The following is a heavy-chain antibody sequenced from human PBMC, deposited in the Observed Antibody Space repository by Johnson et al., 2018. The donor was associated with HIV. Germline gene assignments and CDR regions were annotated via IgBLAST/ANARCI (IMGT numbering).Heavy chain of an antibody. CDR2: IKSKTDGGTT. V-gene: IGHV3-15*01. J-gene: IGHJ3*02. CDR3: TTDQGYYGDAFDI. D-gene: IGHD3-10*01. Sequence: VQLVESGGGLVKPGGSLRLSCAASGFTFSNAWMSWVRQAPGKGLEWVGRIKSKTDGGTTDYAAPVKGRFTISRDDSKNTLYLQMNSLKTEDTAVYYCTTDQGYYGDAFDIWGPWTMVTVSS. CDR1: GFTFSNAW.